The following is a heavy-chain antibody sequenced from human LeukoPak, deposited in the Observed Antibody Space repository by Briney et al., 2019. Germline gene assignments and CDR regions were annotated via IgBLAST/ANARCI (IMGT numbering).Heavy chain of an antibody. J-gene: IGHJ4*02. D-gene: IGHD1-7*01. CDR1: GYSITSGYY. Sequence: SETLSLTCTVSGYSITSGYYWGWIRPPPGKGLEWIGSIYHSGSTNYNPSLKSRVTISVETSKNQFHLKLSSVTAADTAVYYCARGPKLELRSSCWLPGDYWGQGTLVTASS. CDR3: ARGPKLELRSSCWLPGDY. V-gene: IGHV4-38-2*02. CDR2: IYHSGST.